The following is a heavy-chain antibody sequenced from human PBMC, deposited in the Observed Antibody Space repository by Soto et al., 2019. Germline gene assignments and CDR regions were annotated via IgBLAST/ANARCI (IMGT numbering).Heavy chain of an antibody. CDR1: GFTFSSYA. Sequence: PGGSLRLSCAASGFTFSSYAMSWVRQAPGKGLEWVSAVSGSGGSTYYADSVKGRFTISRDNSKNTLYLQMNSLRAEDTAVYYCAKDLFTPLVTIVGGAPSPDWGQGTLVTVSS. J-gene: IGHJ4*02. D-gene: IGHD3-3*01. CDR3: AKDLFTPLVTIVGGAPSPD. V-gene: IGHV3-23*01. CDR2: VSGSGGST.